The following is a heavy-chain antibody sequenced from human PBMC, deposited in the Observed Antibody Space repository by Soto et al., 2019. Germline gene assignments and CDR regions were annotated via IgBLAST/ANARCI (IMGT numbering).Heavy chain of an antibody. CDR3: ARGLGYCTNGVCYNHAWFDP. D-gene: IGHD2-8*01. CDR1: GYTFTSYA. J-gene: IGHJ5*02. Sequence: QVPLVQSGAEVKKPGASVKVSCKASGYTFTSYAMHWVRQAPGQRLEWMGWINAGNGNTKYSQKFQGRVTITRDTSASTAYMELSSLRSEDTAVYYCARGLGYCTNGVCYNHAWFDPWGQGTLATVSS. V-gene: IGHV1-3*01. CDR2: INAGNGNT.